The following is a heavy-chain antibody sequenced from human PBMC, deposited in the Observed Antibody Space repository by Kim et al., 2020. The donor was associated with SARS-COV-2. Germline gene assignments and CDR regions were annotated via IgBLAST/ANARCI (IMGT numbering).Heavy chain of an antibody. J-gene: IGHJ4*02. CDR3: ARIPYIAGWPFDS. CDR1: GGSISSDY. V-gene: IGHV4-59*01. Sequence: SETLSLTCSVSGGSISSDYWTWIRQPPGKGLEWIGYVYYSGRTRYNPSLMSRVAIFVDPSKSHFSLTLTSVTAADTAVYFCARIPYIAGWPFDSWGQGILVRVSS. CDR2: VYYSGRT. D-gene: IGHD6-19*01.